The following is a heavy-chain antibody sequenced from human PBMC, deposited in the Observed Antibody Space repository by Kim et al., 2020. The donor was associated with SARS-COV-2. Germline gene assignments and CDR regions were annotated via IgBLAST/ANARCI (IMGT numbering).Heavy chain of an antibody. CDR3: AREAIYYDSSGYSFEFDP. V-gene: IGHV3-33*05. Sequence: GGSLRLSCAASGFTFSSYGMHWVRQAPGKGLEWVAVISYDGSNKYYADSVKGRFTISRDNSKNTLYLQMNSLRAEDTAVYYCAREAIYYDSSGYSFEFDPWGQGTLVTVSS. J-gene: IGHJ5*02. D-gene: IGHD3-22*01. CDR2: ISYDGSNK. CDR1: GFTFSSYG.